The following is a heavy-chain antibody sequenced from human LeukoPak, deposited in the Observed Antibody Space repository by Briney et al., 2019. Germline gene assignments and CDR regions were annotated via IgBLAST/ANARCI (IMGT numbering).Heavy chain of an antibody. D-gene: IGHD3-16*01. CDR3: ARDLAP. CDR2: IYYSGST. CDR1: GGSVSSGSYY. Sequence: PSETLSLTCTVSGGSVSSGSYYWSWIRQPPGKGLEWIGYIYYSGSTNYNPSLKSRVTISVDTSKNQFSLKLSFVTAADTAVYYCARDLAPWGQGTLVTVSS. J-gene: IGHJ5*02. V-gene: IGHV4-61*01.